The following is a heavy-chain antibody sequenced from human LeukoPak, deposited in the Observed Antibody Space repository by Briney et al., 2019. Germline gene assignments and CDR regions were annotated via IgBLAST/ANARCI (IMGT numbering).Heavy chain of an antibody. V-gene: IGHV1-58*01. CDR3: AANYYDSSGYFDY. J-gene: IGHJ4*02. CDR2: IVVGSGNT. Sequence: SVKVSCKASGFTFTSSAVQWVRQARGQRLDWIGWIVVGSGNTNYAQKFQERVTITRDMSTSTAYMELSSLRSEDTAVYYCAANYYDSSGYFDYWGQGTLVTVSS. D-gene: IGHD3-22*01. CDR1: GFTFTSSA.